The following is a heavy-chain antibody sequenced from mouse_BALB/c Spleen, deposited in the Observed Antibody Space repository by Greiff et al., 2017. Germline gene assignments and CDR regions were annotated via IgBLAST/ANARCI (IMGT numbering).Heavy chain of an antibody. V-gene: IGHV3-2*02. CDR3: ARLKAARAFYAMDY. CDR1: GYSITSDYA. CDR2: ISYSGST. J-gene: IGHJ4*01. D-gene: IGHD3-1*01. Sequence: EVMLVESGPGLVKPSQSLSLTCTVTGYSITSDYAWNWIRQFPGNKLEWMGYISYSGSTSYNPSLKSRISITRDTSKNQFFLQLNSVTTEDTATYYCARLKAARAFYAMDYWGQGTSVTVSS.